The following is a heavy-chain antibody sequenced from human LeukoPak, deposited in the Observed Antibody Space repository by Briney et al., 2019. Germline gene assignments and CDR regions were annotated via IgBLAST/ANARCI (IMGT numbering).Heavy chain of an antibody. Sequence: SETLSLTCAVYGGSFSGYYWSWIRQPPGKGLEWIGEINHSGSTNYNPSLKSRVTISVDTSKNQFSLKLSSVTAADTAVYYCASDSSGYYYTFSAFDIWGQGTMVTVSS. CDR2: INHSGST. V-gene: IGHV4-34*01. CDR1: GGSFSGYY. D-gene: IGHD3-22*01. J-gene: IGHJ3*02. CDR3: ASDSSGYYYTFSAFDI.